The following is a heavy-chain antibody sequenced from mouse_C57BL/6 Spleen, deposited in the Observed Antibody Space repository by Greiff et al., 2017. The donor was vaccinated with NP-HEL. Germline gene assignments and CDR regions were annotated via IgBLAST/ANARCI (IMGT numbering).Heavy chain of an antibody. CDR1: GFTFSDYG. Sequence: EVKLMESGGGLVKPGGSLKLSCAASGFTFSDYGMHWVRQAPEKGLEWVAYISSGSSTIYYADTVKGRFTISRDNAKNTLFLQMTSLRSEDTAMYYCATHPAGLHYFDYWGQGTTLTVSS. CDR3: ATHPAGLHYFDY. CDR2: ISSGSSTI. V-gene: IGHV5-17*01. J-gene: IGHJ2*01.